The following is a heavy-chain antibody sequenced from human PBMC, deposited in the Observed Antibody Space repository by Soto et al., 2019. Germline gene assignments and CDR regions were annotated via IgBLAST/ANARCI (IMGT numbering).Heavy chain of an antibody. J-gene: IGHJ5*02. CDR2: INPDNGNT. V-gene: IGHV1-3*01. Sequence: QVQLVQSGAEVKKPGASVKISCKASGYTFTRYTMNWVRQDPGQRLEWMGWINPDNGNTKSSQKFQDRVIITRDTSASTAYMDLSSLRSEDTAVYYCARGIATGQLDPWGQGTVVTVSS. D-gene: IGHD2-15*01. CDR1: GYTFTRYT. CDR3: ARGIATGQLDP.